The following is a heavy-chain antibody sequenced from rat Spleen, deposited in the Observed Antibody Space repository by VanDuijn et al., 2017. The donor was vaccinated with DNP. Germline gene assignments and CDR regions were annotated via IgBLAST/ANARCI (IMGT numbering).Heavy chain of an antibody. D-gene: IGHD1-4*01. CDR2: ITSSGGST. Sequence: EVKLVESGGGLAQPGRSLKLSCVASGFTFNKYWMTWIRQVPGKGLEWVASITSSGGSTYYPDSVKGRFTVSRDNAKSTLYLQMDSLRSEDTATYYCTQTGDPGMTGFDYWGQGVMVTVSS. V-gene: IGHV5-31*01. CDR1: GFTFNKYW. CDR3: TQTGDPGMTGFDY. J-gene: IGHJ2*01.